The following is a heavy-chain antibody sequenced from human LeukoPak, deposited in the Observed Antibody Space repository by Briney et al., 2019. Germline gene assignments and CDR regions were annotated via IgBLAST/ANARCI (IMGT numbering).Heavy chain of an antibody. CDR2: MYYRGNT. D-gene: IGHD5-18*01. CDR1: GGSISSYY. V-gene: IGHV4-59*01. CDR3: TRGGYNYDSPPGDPFDY. J-gene: IGHJ4*02. Sequence: PSETLSLTCTVSGGSISSYYWSWIRQPPGKGLEWIGYMYYRGNTNYNPSLKSRVTISVDMSKNQFSLKLSSVTAADTAVYYCTRGGYNYDSPPGDPFDYWGQGTLVTVSS.